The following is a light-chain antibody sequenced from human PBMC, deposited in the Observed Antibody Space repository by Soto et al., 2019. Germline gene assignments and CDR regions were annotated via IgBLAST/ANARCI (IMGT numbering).Light chain of an antibody. V-gene: IGKV1-8*01. CDR2: AAS. Sequence: AIRMTQSPSSLSASTGDRVTITCRASQNISDYLVWYQQKPGKAPKVLIHAASTLQGGVSSRFSGSRSGTDFTLTINSLQPEDFATYYCQHYYSDPWTFGQGTKVEV. CDR3: QHYYSDPWT. J-gene: IGKJ1*01. CDR1: QNISDY.